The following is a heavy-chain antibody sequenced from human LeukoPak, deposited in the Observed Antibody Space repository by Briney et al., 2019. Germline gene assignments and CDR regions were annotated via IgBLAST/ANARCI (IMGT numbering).Heavy chain of an antibody. V-gene: IGHV4-4*07. D-gene: IGHD6-13*01. J-gene: IGHJ4*02. CDR1: GDSISSYY. CDR2: IYTSGST. Sequence: PSETLSLTCTVSGDSISSYYWSWIRQPAGKGLEWIGRIYTSGSTNYNPSLKSRVTMSLDTSKNQLSLKLSSVTAADTAVYYCARLINKPIAATGTGPFDHWGQGTLVTVSS. CDR3: ARLINKPIAATGTGPFDH.